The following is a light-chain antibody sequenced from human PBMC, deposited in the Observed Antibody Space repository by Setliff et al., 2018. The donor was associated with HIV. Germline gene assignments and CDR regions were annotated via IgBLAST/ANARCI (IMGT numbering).Light chain of an antibody. CDR1: SSDVGGYGL. Sequence: QSVLTQPASVSGSPGQSINISCTGTSSDVGGYGLVSWYQQQPDMAPKLIIYGVDERPSGVSDRFSGSKSGNTASLTISGLQADDEADYFCCSYAGGFNLVFGGGTKVTVL. CDR3: CSYAGGFNLV. J-gene: IGLJ2*01. CDR2: GVD. V-gene: IGLV2-23*02.